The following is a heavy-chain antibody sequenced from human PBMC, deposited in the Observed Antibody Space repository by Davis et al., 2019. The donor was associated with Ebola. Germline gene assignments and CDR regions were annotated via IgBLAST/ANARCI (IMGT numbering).Heavy chain of an antibody. J-gene: IGHJ3*01. Sequence: GGSLRLSCAASGFTFSSYWMSWVRRAPGKGLEWVSTLGLSADTYYADSVKGRFTISRDNSKNTLLLQMNSLRVEDTAIYYCAKDTSSVWFDVWGQGTMVTVSS. V-gene: IGHV3-23*01. CDR1: GFTFSSYW. CDR2: LGLSADT. CDR3: AKDTSSVWFDV. D-gene: IGHD6-19*01.